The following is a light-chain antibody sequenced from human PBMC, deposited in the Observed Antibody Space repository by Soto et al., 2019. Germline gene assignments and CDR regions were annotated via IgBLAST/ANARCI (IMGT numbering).Light chain of an antibody. CDR3: QQYGSSPT. V-gene: IGKV3-20*01. CDR2: DVS. Sequence: EIVLTQSPGTLSLSPGERATLSCRSSQSVSSNYLAWYQQKPDQAPRLVIYDVSGRATGIPDRFSGSGSGKAFTLTISRLEPEDFAVYYCQQYGSSPTFGQGTKVEIK. J-gene: IGKJ1*01. CDR1: QSVSSNY.